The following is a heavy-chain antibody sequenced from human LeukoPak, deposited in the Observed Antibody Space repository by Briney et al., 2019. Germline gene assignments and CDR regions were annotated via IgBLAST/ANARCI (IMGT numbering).Heavy chain of an antibody. CDR3: ARAGTLQSNPSAFDI. D-gene: IGHD5-24*01. CDR2: IYYSGST. V-gene: IGHV4-59*01. J-gene: IGHJ3*02. Sequence: SETLSLTCTVSGGSISSYYWSWIRQPPGKGLEWIGYIYYSGSTSYSPSLRSRVTISVDTSKNQFPLKLYSVTAADTAVYYCARAGTLQSNPSAFDIWGQGTMVTVSS. CDR1: GGSISSYY.